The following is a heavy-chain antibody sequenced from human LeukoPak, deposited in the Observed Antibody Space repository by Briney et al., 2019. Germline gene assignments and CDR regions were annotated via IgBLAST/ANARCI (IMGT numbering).Heavy chain of an antibody. CDR1: GGSISSYY. CDR3: ARGSLTHWFDP. V-gene: IGHV4-59*01. D-gene: IGHD2-21*02. Sequence: SETLSLTCTVSGGSISSYYWSWIRQPPGKGLEWIGYIYYSGSTNYNPSLKSRVTISVDTSKNQFSLKLSSVTAADTAVYYCARGSLTHWFDPWGQGTLVTVSS. J-gene: IGHJ5*02. CDR2: IYYSGST.